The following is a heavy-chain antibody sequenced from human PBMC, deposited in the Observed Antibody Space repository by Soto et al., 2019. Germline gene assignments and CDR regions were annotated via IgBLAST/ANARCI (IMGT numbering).Heavy chain of an antibody. V-gene: IGHV3-53*01. D-gene: IGHD2-15*01. CDR3: ARDMDCSGGSCPYYYYGMDV. CDR1: GFPVSSNY. J-gene: IGHJ6*02. CDR2: IYSGGST. Sequence: GSLRLSCAASGFPVSSNYMSWVRQAPGKGLEWVSVIYSGGSTYYADSVKGRFTISRDNSKNTLYLQMNSLRAEDTAVYYCARDMDCSGGSCPYYYYGMDVWGQGTTVTVSS.